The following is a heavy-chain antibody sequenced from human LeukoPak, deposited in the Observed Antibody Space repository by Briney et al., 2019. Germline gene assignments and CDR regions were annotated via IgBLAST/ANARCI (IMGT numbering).Heavy chain of an antibody. Sequence: GGSLRLSCAASGFTFSSYGMHWVRQAPGKGLEWVAVISYDGSNKYYAGSVKGRFTISRDNSKNTLYLQMNSLRAEDTAVYYCAKVGTGSYPGLDYWGQGTLVTVSS. CDR2: ISYDGSNK. V-gene: IGHV3-30*18. D-gene: IGHD3-10*01. CDR3: AKVGTGSYPGLDY. CDR1: GFTFSSYG. J-gene: IGHJ4*02.